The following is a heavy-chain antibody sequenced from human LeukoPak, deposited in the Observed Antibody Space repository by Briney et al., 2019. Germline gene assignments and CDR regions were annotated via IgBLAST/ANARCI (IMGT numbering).Heavy chain of an antibody. Sequence: GGSLRLSCAASEFTFSSYSMNWVRQAPGKGLEWVSFISTSSSYIHYAESVKGRFTISRDNAKNSLYLQMNILRAEDTAVYYCARGGRITMIVVRDNWFDPWGQGTLVTVSS. CDR1: EFTFSSYS. V-gene: IGHV3-21*01. J-gene: IGHJ5*02. D-gene: IGHD3-22*01. CDR2: ISTSSSYI. CDR3: ARGGRITMIVVRDNWFDP.